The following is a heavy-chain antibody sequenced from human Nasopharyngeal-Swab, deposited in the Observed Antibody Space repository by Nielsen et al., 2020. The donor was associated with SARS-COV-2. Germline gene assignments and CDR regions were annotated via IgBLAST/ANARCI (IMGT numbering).Heavy chain of an antibody. Sequence: GESLKISCAASGFTFSDYYMSWVRQAPGKGLEWVANINEDGSEKYYVDSVKGRFTISRDNAKKSLDLQMNSLRAEDTAVYYCARGGAVAGNDYYYGMDVWGQGTTVTVSS. CDR1: GFTFSDYY. V-gene: IGHV3-7*01. CDR2: INEDGSEK. D-gene: IGHD6-19*01. CDR3: ARGGAVAGNDYYYGMDV. J-gene: IGHJ6*02.